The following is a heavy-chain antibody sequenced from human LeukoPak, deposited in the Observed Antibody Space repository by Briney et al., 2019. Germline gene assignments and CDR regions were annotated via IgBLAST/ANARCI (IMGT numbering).Heavy chain of an antibody. V-gene: IGHV3-23*01. CDR3: AKISVVPAAINYFDY. CDR2: ITGSGGDT. J-gene: IGHJ4*02. Sequence: GGSLRLSCAASGFTFSGYAMNWVRQAPGKGLEWVSTITGSGGDTYYADSVKGRFTISRDNSNNTLYLQMNSLRAEDTAVYNCAKISVVPAAINYFDYWGQGTLVTVSS. D-gene: IGHD2-2*01. CDR1: GFTFSGYA.